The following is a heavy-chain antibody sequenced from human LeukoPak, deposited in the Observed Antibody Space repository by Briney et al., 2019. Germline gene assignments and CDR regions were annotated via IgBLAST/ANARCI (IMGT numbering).Heavy chain of an antibody. CDR1: GFSFNWAW. CDR3: TTFADFSSPYSFDY. Sequence: GGSLRLSCAASGFSFNWAWMSWVRQAPGAGLEWLGRIKTKSEGGTTDYAAPVKGRFTISRDDSDNTLFLQMSDLQTEDTAVYYCTTFADFSSPYSFDYWGLGAPVTVSS. D-gene: IGHD3-3*01. CDR2: IKTKSEGGTT. J-gene: IGHJ4*02. V-gene: IGHV3-15*01.